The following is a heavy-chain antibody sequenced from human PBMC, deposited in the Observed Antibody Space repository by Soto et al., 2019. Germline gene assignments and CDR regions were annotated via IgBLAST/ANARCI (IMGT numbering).Heavy chain of an antibody. J-gene: IGHJ4*02. V-gene: IGHV3-7*04. CDR3: ARAGGLWFGESRSAY. CDR1: GFIFSSFW. CDR2: MNQDGSEK. Sequence: GGSLRLSCEASGFIFSSFWMSWVRQAPGKGLEWVANMNQDGSEKYFVDSVKGRFTISRDNAKNSLYLQMNSLRAEDTAVYYCARAGGLWFGESRSAYWGQGTPVTVYS. D-gene: IGHD3-10*01.